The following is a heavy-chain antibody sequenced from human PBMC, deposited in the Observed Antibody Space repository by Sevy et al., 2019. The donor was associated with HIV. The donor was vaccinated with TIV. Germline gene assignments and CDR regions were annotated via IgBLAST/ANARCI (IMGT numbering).Heavy chain of an antibody. J-gene: IGHJ6*02. CDR2: IYNSGST. V-gene: IGHV4-61*02. Sequence: SETLSLTCTVSGGSMNSGSYYWTWIRQPAGKGLEWLGRIYNSGSTNYNPSLKSRLTMSVDTSKNQFSLKLSSVTATDTAVYYCSRGYYDSRTGPTDYYYGLGVWGQGTTVTVSS. D-gene: IGHD3-3*01. CDR1: GGSMNSGSYY. CDR3: SRGYYDSRTGPTDYYYGLGV.